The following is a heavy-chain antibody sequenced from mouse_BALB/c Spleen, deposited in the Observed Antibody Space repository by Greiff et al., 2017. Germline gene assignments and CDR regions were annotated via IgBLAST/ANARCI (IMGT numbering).Heavy chain of an antibody. CDR3: AITTATAMDY. Sequence: VQLQQPGAELVKPGAPVKLSCKASGYTFTSYWMNWVKQRPGRGLEWIGRIDPSDSETHYNQKFKDKATLTVDKSSSTAYIQLSSLTSEDSAVYYCAITTATAMDYWGQGTSVTVSS. J-gene: IGHJ4*01. CDR2: IDPSDSET. D-gene: IGHD1-2*01. CDR1: GYTFTSYW. V-gene: IGHV1-69*02.